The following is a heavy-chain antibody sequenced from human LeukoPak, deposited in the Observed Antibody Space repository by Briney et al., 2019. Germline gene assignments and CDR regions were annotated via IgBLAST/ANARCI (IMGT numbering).Heavy chain of an antibody. J-gene: IGHJ4*02. V-gene: IGHV3-48*03. CDR2: ISTSGSTI. D-gene: IGHD6-19*01. CDR3: ASPQWLAF. Sequence: PGGSLRLSCVVSGITFSSYEMNWVRQAPGKGLEWVSYISTSGSTIYYADSVKGRFTTSRDNAKNSLYLQMNGLRAEDTAIYYCASPQWLAFWGQGTLVTVSS. CDR1: GITFSSYE.